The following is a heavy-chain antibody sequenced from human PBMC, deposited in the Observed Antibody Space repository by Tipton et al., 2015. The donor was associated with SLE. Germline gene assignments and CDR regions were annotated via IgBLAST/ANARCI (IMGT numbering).Heavy chain of an antibody. J-gene: IGHJ4*02. CDR2: IKSDGIDT. CDR3: ARGEPGYSSSWYVGGGDY. V-gene: IGHV3-74*03. D-gene: IGHD6-13*01. Sequence: SLRLSCAASGSTFSNAWMSWVRQAPGKGLVWVSRIKSDGIDTKYADSVRGRFTISRDDAKSTLYLQMNSLRAEDTAVYYCARGEPGYSSSWYVGGGDYWGQGTLVTISS. CDR1: GSTFSNAW.